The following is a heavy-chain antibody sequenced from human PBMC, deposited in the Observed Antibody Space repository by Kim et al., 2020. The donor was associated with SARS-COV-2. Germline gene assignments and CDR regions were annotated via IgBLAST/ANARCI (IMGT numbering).Heavy chain of an antibody. D-gene: IGHD3-10*01. CDR1: GGTFSSYA. CDR2: IIPIFGTA. V-gene: IGHV1-69*13. Sequence: SVKVSCKASGGTFSSYAISWVRQAPGQGLEWMGGIIPIFGTANYAQKFQGRVTITADESTSTAYMELSSLRSEDTAVYYCARGNMVRGVITTYYYYGMDVWGQGTTVTVSS. CDR3: ARGNMVRGVITTYYYYGMDV. J-gene: IGHJ6*02.